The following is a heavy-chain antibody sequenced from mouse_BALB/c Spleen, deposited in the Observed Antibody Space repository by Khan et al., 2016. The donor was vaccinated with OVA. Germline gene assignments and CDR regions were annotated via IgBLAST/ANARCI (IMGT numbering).Heavy chain of an antibody. CDR3: ARTARIKY. CDR2: ISYSGST. Sequence: VQLQQSGPGLVKPSQSLSLTCTVTGYSITSGYGWNWIRQFPGNKLEWMGYISYSGSTNYNPSLKSRISITRDTSKNQFFLQLNSVTTEDTTTYYCARTARIKYWGQGTTLTVSS. V-gene: IGHV3-2*02. D-gene: IGHD1-2*01. J-gene: IGHJ2*01. CDR1: GYSITSGYG.